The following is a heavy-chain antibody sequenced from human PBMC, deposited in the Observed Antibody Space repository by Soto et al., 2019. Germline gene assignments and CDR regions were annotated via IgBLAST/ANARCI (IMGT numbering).Heavy chain of an antibody. Sequence: EVQLLESGGGLVQPGGSLRLSCAASGFTFSSYAMSWVRQAPGKGLEWVSAISGSGGSTYYADSVKGRFTISRDNSKNTLYLQMNSLRAEDTAVYYCATRGSYQSTYYYYYYGMDVWGQGTTVTVSS. V-gene: IGHV3-23*01. D-gene: IGHD1-26*01. CDR3: ATRGSYQSTYYYYYYGMDV. J-gene: IGHJ6*02. CDR2: ISGSGGST. CDR1: GFTFSSYA.